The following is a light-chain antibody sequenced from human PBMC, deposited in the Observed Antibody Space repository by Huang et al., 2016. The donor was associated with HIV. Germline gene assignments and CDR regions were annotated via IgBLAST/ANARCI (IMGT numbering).Light chain of an antibody. CDR2: AAS. V-gene: IGKV1-39*01. CDR3: QQSYSTPPT. J-gene: IGKJ4*01. Sequence: DIQMTQSPSSLSASVGDRVTITCRASQSISTYLIWYQQKPGKAPNLLIYAASSLQSGGPSRFSGGGSVTDFTLTISSLQPEDFATYYCQQSYSTPPTFGGGTKVEIK. CDR1: QSISTY.